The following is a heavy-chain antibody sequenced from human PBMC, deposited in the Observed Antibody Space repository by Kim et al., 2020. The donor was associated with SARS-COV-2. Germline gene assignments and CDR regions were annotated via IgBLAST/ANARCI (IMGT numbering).Heavy chain of an antibody. J-gene: IGHJ4*02. D-gene: IGHD3-16*01. Sequence: SLKSRVTIAVDTSTNQFSLKLSSVTAADTAVYYCARYASYDWEKGGFDYWGQGTLVTVSS. V-gene: IGHV4-4*09. CDR3: ARYASYDWEKGGFDY.